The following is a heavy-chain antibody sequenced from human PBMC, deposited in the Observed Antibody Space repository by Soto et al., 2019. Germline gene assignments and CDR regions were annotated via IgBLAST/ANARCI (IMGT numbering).Heavy chain of an antibody. CDR1: GCYIISSNL. CDR2: IYHSGST. D-gene: IGHD4-17*01. J-gene: IGHJ5*01. V-gene: IGHV4-4*02. CDR3: ARIRPTVLLRWFDF. Sequence: LSLTCAFSGCYIISSNLLSWVSPHPGKGLEWIGEIYHSGSTNYNPSLKSRVTISVDKSKNQFSLKLSSVTAADTAGYYCARIRPTVLLRWFDFWGQGSLVTVSA.